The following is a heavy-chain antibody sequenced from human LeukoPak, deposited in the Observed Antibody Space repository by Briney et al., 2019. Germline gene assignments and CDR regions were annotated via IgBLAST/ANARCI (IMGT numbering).Heavy chain of an antibody. D-gene: IGHD6-6*01. Sequence: ASVKLCRKASGFTFTSYYIHWVREAPGPGLEWMGEINPTGGSTRYARKFQGTVTMTRDMSASTVDMELSSLKSEDTAVYYCVSTISARLDCWGQGTRVTVTS. CDR2: INPTGGST. CDR1: GFTFTSYY. CDR3: VSTISARLDC. J-gene: IGHJ4*02. V-gene: IGHV1-46*01.